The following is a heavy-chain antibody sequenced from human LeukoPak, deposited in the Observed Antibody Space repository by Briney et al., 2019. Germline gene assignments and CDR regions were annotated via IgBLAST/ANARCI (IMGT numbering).Heavy chain of an antibody. CDR1: GYTFTSYA. CDR2: INAGNGNT. J-gene: IGHJ3*02. V-gene: IGHV1-3*03. CDR3: ARGARDDAFDI. Sequence: ASVKVSCKASGYTFTSYAMHWVRQAPGQRLEWMGWINAGNGNTKYSQEFQGRVTITRDKSASTADMELSSLRSEDMAVYYCARGARDDAFDIWGKGTMVTVSS.